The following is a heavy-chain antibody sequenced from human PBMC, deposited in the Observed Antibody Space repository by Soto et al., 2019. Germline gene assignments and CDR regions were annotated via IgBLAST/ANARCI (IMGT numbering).Heavy chain of an antibody. V-gene: IGHV1-18*01. CDR2: ISAYNGNT. D-gene: IGHD2-2*01. J-gene: IGHJ5*02. Sequence: ASVKVSCKASGYTFTSYAMHWVRQAPGQRLEWMGWISAYNGNTNYAQKLQGRVTMTTDTSTSTAYMELRSLRSDDTAVYYCARDLEDIVVVPAGRYNWFDPWGQGTLVTVSS. CDR3: ARDLEDIVVVPAGRYNWFDP. CDR1: GYTFTSYA.